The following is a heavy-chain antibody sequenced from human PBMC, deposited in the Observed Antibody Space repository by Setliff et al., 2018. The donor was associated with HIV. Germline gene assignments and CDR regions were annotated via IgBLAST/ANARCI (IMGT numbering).Heavy chain of an antibody. CDR1: GYTFTSYG. V-gene: IGHV1-18*01. D-gene: IGHD6-19*01. CDR3: ARDPPSSGWYRADY. CDR2: ISAYNGNT. J-gene: IGHJ4*02. Sequence: GAAVKVSCNASGYTFTSYGISWVRQAPGQGLEWMGWISAYNGNTDYARNLQGRLTMTADTSTSTAFMELRSLSSDDTAVYYCARDPPSSGWYRADYWGQGTLVTVSS.